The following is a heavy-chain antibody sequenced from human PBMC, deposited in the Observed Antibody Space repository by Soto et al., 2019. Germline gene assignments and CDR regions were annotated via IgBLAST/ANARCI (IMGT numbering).Heavy chain of an antibody. CDR1: GYTFTSYD. J-gene: IGHJ6*02. D-gene: IGHD2-2*01. V-gene: IGHV1-8*01. CDR3: ARTKAEYRLLWEGNYYYGMDV. Sequence: GASVKVSCKASGYTFTSYDINWVRQATGQGLEWMGWMNPNSGNTGYAQKFQGRVTMTRNTSISTAYMELSSLRSEDTAVYYCARTKAEYRLLWEGNYYYGMDVWGQGTTVTVSS. CDR2: MNPNSGNT.